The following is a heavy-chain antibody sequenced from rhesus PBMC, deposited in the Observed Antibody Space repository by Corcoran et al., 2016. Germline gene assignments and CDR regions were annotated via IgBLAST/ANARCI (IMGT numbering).Heavy chain of an antibody. D-gene: IGHD4-29*01. V-gene: IGHV4-165*02. CDR2: IGGSLEH. J-gene: IGHJ4*01. Sequence: QAHPQDSCPGLVEPSETLPGTCAASGGSISGSDWNWIRQRSGKGLELIGYIGGSLEHLVYTPALKSRVTISTGTSKDQLSLKLNSGAAADTAVYYCAGSRPTVTAPDYWGQGVLITVSS. CDR1: GGSISGSD. CDR3: AGSRPTVTAPDY.